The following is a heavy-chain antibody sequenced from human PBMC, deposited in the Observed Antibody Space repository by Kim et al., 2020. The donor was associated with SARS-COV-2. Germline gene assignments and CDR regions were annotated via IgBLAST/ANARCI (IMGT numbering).Heavy chain of an antibody. J-gene: IGHJ2*01. D-gene: IGHD2-21*02. V-gene: IGHV4-31*03. Sequence: SETLSLTCTVSGGSISSGGYYWSWIRQHPGKGLEWIGYIYYSGSTYYNPSLKSRVTISVDTSKNQFSLKLSSVTAADTAVYYCARDVGGRVVVTAAMPGYYWYFDLWGRGTLVTVSS. CDR2: IYYSGST. CDR3: ARDVGGRVVVTAAMPGYYWYFDL. CDR1: GGSISSGGYY.